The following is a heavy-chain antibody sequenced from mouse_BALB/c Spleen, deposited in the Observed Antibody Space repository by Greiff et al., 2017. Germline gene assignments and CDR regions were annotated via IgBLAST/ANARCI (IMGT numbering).Heavy chain of an antibody. CDR3: ARNIYGSSYWFAY. D-gene: IGHD1-1*01. CDR1: GYTFTSYW. CDR2: INPSTGYT. V-gene: IGHV1-7*01. Sequence: VQLQQSGAELAKPGASVKMSCKASGYTFTSYWMHWVKQRPGQGLEWIGYINPSTGYTEYNQKFKDKATLTADKSSSTAYMQLSSLTSEDSAVYYCARNIYGSSYWFAYWGQGTRVTVSA. J-gene: IGHJ3*01.